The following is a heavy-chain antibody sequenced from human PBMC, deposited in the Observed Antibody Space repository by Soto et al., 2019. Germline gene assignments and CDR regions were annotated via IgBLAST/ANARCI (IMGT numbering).Heavy chain of an antibody. V-gene: IGHV3-15*01. D-gene: IGHD3-16*01. J-gene: IGHJ4*02. CDR2: IKSSADGVTT. Sequence: EVQLVESGGGFVKPGGSLRVSCAVSGFSFSNSWMSWVRQAPGKGLEWVCRIKSSADGVTTDYTATVKCSFTSSRDDSKNTVFLQMHSLKTEDTAVYYCTAHLREFFPLAYWGQGTLVTVSS. CDR1: GFSFSNSW. CDR3: TAHLREFFPLAY.